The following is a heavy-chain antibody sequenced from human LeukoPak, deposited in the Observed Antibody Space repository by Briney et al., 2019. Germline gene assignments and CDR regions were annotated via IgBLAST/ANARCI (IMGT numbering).Heavy chain of an antibody. CDR3: ARRAPGQPPDY. CDR2: LYYSAST. CDR1: GGSISSSGYY. Sequence: PSETLSLTCTVSGGSISSSGYYWGWIRQPPGKGLEWIGSLYYSASTYYNPSLKSRLTISVDTSKNQFSLKLTSVTAADTAVYYCARRAPGQPPDYWGQGTLVTVSS. V-gene: IGHV4-39*01. J-gene: IGHJ4*02.